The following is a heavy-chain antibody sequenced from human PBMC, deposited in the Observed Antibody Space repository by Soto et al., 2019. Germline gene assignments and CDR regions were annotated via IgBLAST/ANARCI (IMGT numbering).Heavy chain of an antibody. D-gene: IGHD5-12*01. Sequence: ESGGGLVQPGRSLRLSCAASGFTFDDYAMHWVRQAPGKGLEWVSGISWNSGSIGYADSVKGRFTISRDNAKNSLYLQMNSLRAEDTALYYCAKGAYSGYDRFDYWGQGTLVTVSS. CDR1: GFTFDDYA. CDR2: ISWNSGSI. J-gene: IGHJ4*02. V-gene: IGHV3-9*01. CDR3: AKGAYSGYDRFDY.